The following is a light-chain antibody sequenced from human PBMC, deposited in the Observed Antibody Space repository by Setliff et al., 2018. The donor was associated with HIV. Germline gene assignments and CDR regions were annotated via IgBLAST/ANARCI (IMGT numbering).Light chain of an antibody. Sequence: QSALTQPRPVSGSPGQSVTISCTGTSSDVGGYNYVSWYQQHPGKAPKLMIYDVSERPSGVPDRFSGSKSANTASLTISGLQAEDEADYYCGSYAGSYTFYVFGTGTKVTVL. V-gene: IGLV2-11*01. CDR3: GSYAGSYTFYV. CDR1: SSDVGGYNY. J-gene: IGLJ1*01. CDR2: DVS.